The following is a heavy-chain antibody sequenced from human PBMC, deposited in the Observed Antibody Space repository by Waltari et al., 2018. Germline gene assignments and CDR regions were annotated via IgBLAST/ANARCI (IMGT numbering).Heavy chain of an antibody. V-gene: IGHV5-51*01. CDR1: GYSFTSYW. Sequence: EVQLVQSGAEVKKPGESLKISCKGSGYSFTSYWIGWVRQMPGKGLEWMGISCPGDSDTSYSPSFQGKVTISADKSISTAYLQWSSLKASDTAMYYCASHLGVIPSSDAFDIWGQGTMVTVSS. CDR3: ASHLGVIPSSDAFDI. CDR2: SCPGDSDT. D-gene: IGHD2-21*01. J-gene: IGHJ3*02.